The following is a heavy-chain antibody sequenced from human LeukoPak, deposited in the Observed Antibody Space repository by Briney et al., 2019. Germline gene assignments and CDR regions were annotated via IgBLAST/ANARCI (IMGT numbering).Heavy chain of an antibody. CDR3: ASTPRYSGYEGGFDY. J-gene: IGHJ4*02. Sequence: SVKVSCKASGGTFSSYAISWVRQAPGQGLEWMGGIIPIFGRANYAQKFQGRVTITADKSTSTAYMELSSLRSEDTAVYYCASTPRYSGYEGGFDYWGQGTLVTVSS. CDR1: GGTFSSYA. CDR2: IIPIFGRA. V-gene: IGHV1-69*06. D-gene: IGHD5-12*01.